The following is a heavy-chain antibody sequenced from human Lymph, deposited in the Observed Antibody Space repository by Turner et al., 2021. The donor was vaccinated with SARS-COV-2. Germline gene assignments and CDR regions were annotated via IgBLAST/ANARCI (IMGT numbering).Heavy chain of an antibody. J-gene: IGHJ6*02. Sequence: QVQLVASGGGVVQPGRSLRRSCAASGFTFSTYAIHWVRQAAGKGLEWVAVISYDGSNKYYADSVKGRFTISRDNSKNTLYLQMNSLRAEDTAVYYCARYGSGGYFYYGLDVWGQGTTVTVSS. CDR2: ISYDGSNK. D-gene: IGHD3-10*01. CDR1: GFTFSTYA. CDR3: ARYGSGGYFYYGLDV. V-gene: IGHV3-30*04.